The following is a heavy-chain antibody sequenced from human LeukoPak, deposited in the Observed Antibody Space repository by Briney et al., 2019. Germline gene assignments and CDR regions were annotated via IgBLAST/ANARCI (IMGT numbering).Heavy chain of an antibody. J-gene: IGHJ3*02. V-gene: IGHV3-49*04. CDR3: TRQVGAPAFDI. Sequence: GGSLRLSCTASGFTFGDYAMSWVRQAPGKGLEWVGFIRSKAYGGTTEYAASVKGRFTISRDDSKSIAYLQMNSLKTEDTAVYYCTRQVGAPAFDIWGQGTMVTFSS. CDR1: GFTFGDYA. CDR2: IRSKAYGGTT. D-gene: IGHD1-26*01.